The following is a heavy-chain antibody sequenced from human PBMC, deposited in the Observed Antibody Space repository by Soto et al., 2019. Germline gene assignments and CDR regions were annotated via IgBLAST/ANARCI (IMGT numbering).Heavy chain of an antibody. Sequence: PGGALKISCKGSGYSFTSYLIGLVRQMPGKGLDWIGGIYPGGSYTRYSQSFQGQVITSADKSISTAYLQWSSLKASDTAMFYCARLPDLVAMIADYWGQGTLVTVS. V-gene: IGHV5-51*01. CDR1: GYSFTSYL. CDR3: ARLPDLVAMIADY. D-gene: IGHD5-12*01. CDR2: IYPGGSYT. J-gene: IGHJ4*02.